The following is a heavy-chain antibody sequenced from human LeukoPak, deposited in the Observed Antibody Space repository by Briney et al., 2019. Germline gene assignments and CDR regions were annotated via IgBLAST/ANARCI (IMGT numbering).Heavy chain of an antibody. CDR1: GFTFSSYT. CDR3: AKDTVETTKYYYYAMDV. Sequence: GGSLRLSCAASGFTFSSYTMNWVRQAPGKGLEWVSSISGSGGNTNSADSVKGRFSVSRDNSKNTLYLEMNSLRAEDTAVYYCAKDTVETTKYYYYAMDVWGQGTTVTVSS. D-gene: IGHD4-17*01. J-gene: IGHJ6*02. V-gene: IGHV3-23*01. CDR2: ISGSGGNT.